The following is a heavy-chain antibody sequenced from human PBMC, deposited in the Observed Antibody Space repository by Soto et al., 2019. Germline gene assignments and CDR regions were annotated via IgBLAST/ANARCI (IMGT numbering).Heavy chain of an antibody. CDR1: GFTFSSYS. D-gene: IGHD4-17*01. Sequence: GSLILSFAASGFTFSSYSMSWVRQAPGKGLEWVSAISGSGGSTYYADSVKGRFTISRDNSKNTLYLQMNSLRAEDKAVYYCAKDPYGDYVRYFDYWGQGTLVTVSS. CDR2: ISGSGGST. CDR3: AKDPYGDYVRYFDY. V-gene: IGHV3-23*01. J-gene: IGHJ4*02.